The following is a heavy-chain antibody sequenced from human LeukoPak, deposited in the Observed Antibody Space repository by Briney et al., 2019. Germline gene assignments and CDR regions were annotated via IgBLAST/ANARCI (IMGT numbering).Heavy chain of an antibody. CDR1: GVSVSSNY. D-gene: IGHD2-15*01. CDR2: IYYSGST. V-gene: IGHV4-59*08. Sequence: SETLSLTCTVSGVSVSSNYWSWIRQAPGKGLGWIGYIYYSGSTNYNPSLKSRVTISVDTSKNQFSLKLSSVTAADTAVYYCARHGRNWFDPWGQGTLVTVSS. J-gene: IGHJ5*02. CDR3: ARHGRNWFDP.